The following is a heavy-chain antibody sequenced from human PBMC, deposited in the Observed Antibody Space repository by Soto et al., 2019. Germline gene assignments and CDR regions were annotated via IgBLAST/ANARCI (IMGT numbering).Heavy chain of an antibody. CDR2: IIPIFGTT. Sequence: SVKVSCKASGVSFTYTLSWVRQAPGQGLEWMGGIIPIFGTTNYAQKFQGRVTITADESTKTAYMELSTLRSEDTAVYYCARLHSHGTYGMDVWGQGTTVTVSS. CDR1: GVSFTYT. D-gene: IGHD5-18*01. V-gene: IGHV1-69*13. J-gene: IGHJ6*02. CDR3: ARLHSHGTYGMDV.